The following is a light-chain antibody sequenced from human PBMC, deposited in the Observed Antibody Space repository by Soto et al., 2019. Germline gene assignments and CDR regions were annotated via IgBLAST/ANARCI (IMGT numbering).Light chain of an antibody. CDR1: QSVSSN. J-gene: IGKJ1*01. V-gene: IGKV3-20*01. CDR2: GAS. CDR3: HQYGSSPRT. Sequence: EIVLTQSPATLSLSPGERATLSCMASQSVSSNLAWYQQKPGQAPRLLIYGASTRATGIPARFSGSGSGTDFTLTISRLEPEDFAVYYCHQYGSSPRTFGQGTKVDI.